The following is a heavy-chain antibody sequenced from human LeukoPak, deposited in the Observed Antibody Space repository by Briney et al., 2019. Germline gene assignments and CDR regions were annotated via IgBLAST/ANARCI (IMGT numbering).Heavy chain of an antibody. CDR3: VRDGGVSGYDLLDY. V-gene: IGHV3-7*01. Sequence: GGALRLSFAASGFTFSNYWMTWGRRAPGKGLEWVANINQDGSKEYYMDSVKARFTISRDNAKNSLSLQMNSLRAEDTAVYYCVRDGGVSGYDLLDYWGQGTLVTVSS. CDR1: GFTFSNYW. CDR2: INQDGSKE. D-gene: IGHD5-12*01. J-gene: IGHJ4*02.